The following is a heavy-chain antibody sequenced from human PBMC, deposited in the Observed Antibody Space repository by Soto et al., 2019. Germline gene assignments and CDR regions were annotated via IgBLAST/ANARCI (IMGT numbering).Heavy chain of an antibody. CDR3: AKDADYYDSSGPFDY. V-gene: IGHV3-23*01. J-gene: IGHJ4*02. CDR1: GFSFSNYA. D-gene: IGHD3-22*01. CDR2: ISGSDGRT. Sequence: PGGSLRLSCVASGFSFSNYAMTWVRQAPGKGLEWVSVISGSDGRTYYADSVKGRFTISRDNSENTLYLQMNSLRAEDTAVYYCAKDADYYDSSGPFDYWGQGTLVTVSS.